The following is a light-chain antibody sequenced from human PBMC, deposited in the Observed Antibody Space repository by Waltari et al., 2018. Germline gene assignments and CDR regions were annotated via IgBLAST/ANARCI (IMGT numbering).Light chain of an antibody. CDR2: DVN. J-gene: IGLJ3*02. CDR1: SGDVGASTY. V-gene: IGLV2-14*03. Sequence: QSALTQPASVSGSPGQSITIPCTGASGDVGASTYVPWYQQHPGKAPKLMIYDVNVRPSGVSNRFSGSKSGNTASLTISGLQAEDEADYYCCSYISSTITWVFGGGTKLTVL. CDR3: CSYISSTITWV.